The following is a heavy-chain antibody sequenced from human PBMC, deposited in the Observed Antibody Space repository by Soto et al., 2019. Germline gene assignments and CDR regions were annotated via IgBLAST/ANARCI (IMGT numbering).Heavy chain of an antibody. CDR2: ISAYNGNT. D-gene: IGHD3-16*01. CDR3: AGWRSSYTDYWYYGMDV. CDR1: GYTFTSYG. V-gene: IGHV1-18*01. Sequence: GASVKVSCKASGYTFTSYGISWVRQAPGQGLEWMGWISAYNGNTNYAQKLQGRVTMTTDTSTSTAYMELRSLRSDDTAVYYCAGWRSSYTDYWYYGMDVWGQGTTVTVSS. J-gene: IGHJ6*02.